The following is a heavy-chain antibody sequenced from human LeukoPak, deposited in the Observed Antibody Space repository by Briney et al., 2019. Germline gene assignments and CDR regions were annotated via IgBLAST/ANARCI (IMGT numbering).Heavy chain of an antibody. CDR2: ISSSSSYI. CDR3: ARALIVYYFDY. Sequence: GGSLRLSCAASGFTFSSYEMNWVRQAPGKGLEWVSYISSSSSYIYYADSVKGRFTISRDNSKNSLYLQMNSLRAEDTAVYYCARALIVYYFDYWGQGTLVTVSS. V-gene: IGHV3-21*05. D-gene: IGHD2-8*01. J-gene: IGHJ4*02. CDR1: GFTFSSYE.